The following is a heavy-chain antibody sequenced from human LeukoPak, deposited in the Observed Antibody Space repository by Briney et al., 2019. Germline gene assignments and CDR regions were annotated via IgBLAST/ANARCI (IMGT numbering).Heavy chain of an antibody. CDR2: INPNRGGT. D-gene: IGHD3-16*01. Sequence: ASVKCSCKASGYTFTAYYMHWVRQAPGQGLEWMGWINPNRGGTNYAQRFQGRVTLTRDTSISTAYMELRRLRSDATNVYSCARHAPVTPLLITLDDYRMDVRRQGTKVTVSS. CDR3: ARHAPVTPLLITLDDYRMDV. CDR1: GYTFTAYY. J-gene: IGHJ6*01. V-gene: IGHV1-2*02.